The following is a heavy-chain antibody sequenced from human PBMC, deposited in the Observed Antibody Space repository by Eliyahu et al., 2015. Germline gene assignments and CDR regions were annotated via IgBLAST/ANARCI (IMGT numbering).Heavy chain of an antibody. CDR3: ARDPPDY. CDR2: ISSDSTSR. V-gene: IGHV3-11*06. CDR1: GFRFSDYY. Sequence: QVQLVESGGGLVKPGGSXXLXXXASGFRFSDYYMAWIXQAPGKGLEWVSYISSDSTSRNYADSVRGRFTISRDNAKNSLYLQMNGLRVEDTAVYFCARDPPDYWGQGTLVTVSS. J-gene: IGHJ4*02.